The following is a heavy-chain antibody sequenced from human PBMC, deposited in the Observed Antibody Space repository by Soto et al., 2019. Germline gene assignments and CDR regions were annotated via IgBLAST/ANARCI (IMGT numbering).Heavy chain of an antibody. J-gene: IGHJ6*02. CDR1: GYTFTAYY. V-gene: IGHV1-2*02. CDR3: ARNMDYYYGRGSGNGHGV. Sequence: QVQLVQSGAEVKEPGDSVRVSCEASGYTFTAYYIHWVRRAPGQGLEWMGWINPKFGDTTYAQDFQGRVSMTRDMSICTVYMELSRLTSDDTAIYYCARNMDYYYGRGSGNGHGVWGQGTTVTVFS. D-gene: IGHD3-10*02. CDR2: INPKFGDT.